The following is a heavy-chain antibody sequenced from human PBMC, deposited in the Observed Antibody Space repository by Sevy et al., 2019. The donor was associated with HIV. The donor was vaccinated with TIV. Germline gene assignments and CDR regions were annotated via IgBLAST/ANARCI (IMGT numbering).Heavy chain of an antibody. CDR3: VRAIQLAASY. CDR1: AITIRDYW. D-gene: IGHD2-15*01. Sequence: GGSLRLSCEASAITIRDYWISWVRQAPGKGLEWVANINPNGTRIYYADSVKGRFTISRDHAKTSVFLQMSSLRAEDTAVYYCVRAIQLAASYWGQGTLVTVSS. V-gene: IGHV3-7*02. CDR2: INPNGTRI. J-gene: IGHJ4*02.